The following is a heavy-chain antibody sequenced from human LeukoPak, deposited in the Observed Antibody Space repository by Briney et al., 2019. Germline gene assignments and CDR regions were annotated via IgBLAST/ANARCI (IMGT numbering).Heavy chain of an antibody. CDR1: GYTFTSYD. CDR2: MNPNSGNT. V-gene: IGHV1-8*01. J-gene: IGHJ4*02. CDR3: ARFNGRGVSNDY. Sequence: GASVKVSCKASGYTFTSYDINWVRQATGQGLEWMGWMNPNSGNTGYAQKFQDRVTMTRNTSISTAYMELSSLRSEDTAVYYCARFNGRGVSNDYWGQGTLVTVSA. D-gene: IGHD3-10*01.